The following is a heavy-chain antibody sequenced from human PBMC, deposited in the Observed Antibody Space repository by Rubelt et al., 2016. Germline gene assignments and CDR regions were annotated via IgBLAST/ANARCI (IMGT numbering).Heavy chain of an antibody. D-gene: IGHD6-19*01. CDR3: ARNSIGWSQMDY. V-gene: IGHV4-59*01. Sequence: QVQLQESGPGLVKPWETLSLTCTVSGGSISSYYWSWIRQPPGKGLEWIGSINHSGHTYYNPSLSSRLSISVDSSRNQFSLKLTSMTAGDTAVYYCARNSIGWSQMDYWGQGTQVTVSS. J-gene: IGHJ4*02. CDR2: INHSGHT. CDR1: GGSISSYY.